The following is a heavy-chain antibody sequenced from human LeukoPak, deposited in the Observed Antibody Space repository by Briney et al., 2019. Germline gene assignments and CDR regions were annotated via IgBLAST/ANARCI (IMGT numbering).Heavy chain of an antibody. CDR2: IYWDDYK. CDR3: AHSKSWWLRAAATFDY. V-gene: IGHV2-5*02. CDR1: GFSLSTSGVG. Sequence: SGPTLVNPTQTLTLTCTFSGFSLSTSGVGVGWIRQPPVKALEWLALIYWDDYKRYSPSLKSRRTITKDTSKSQVVITMTNMDPVDTATYYCAHSKSWWLRAAATFDYWGQGTLVTVSS. D-gene: IGHD5-12*01. J-gene: IGHJ4*02.